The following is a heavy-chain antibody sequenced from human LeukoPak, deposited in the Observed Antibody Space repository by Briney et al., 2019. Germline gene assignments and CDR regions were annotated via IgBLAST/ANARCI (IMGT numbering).Heavy chain of an antibody. J-gene: IGHJ6*02. Sequence: PVASVKVSCKASGYTFTSYGVTWLRQAPGQGLEWMGWISAHNGNTNYAQKLQGRVTMTTDTSTSTAYMELRSLRSDDTAVYYCARRNYDILTGIGGLDAWGQGTTVTVSS. CDR3: ARRNYDILTGIGGLDA. D-gene: IGHD3-9*01. CDR2: ISAHNGNT. V-gene: IGHV1-18*01. CDR1: GYTFTSYG.